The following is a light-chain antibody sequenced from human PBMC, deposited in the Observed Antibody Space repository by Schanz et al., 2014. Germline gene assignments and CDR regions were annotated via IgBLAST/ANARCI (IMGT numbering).Light chain of an antibody. CDR3: QQYATHLWT. CDR2: DAS. CDR1: QSISSW. V-gene: IGKV1-5*01. Sequence: DIQMTQSPSTLSASVGDRVTITCRASQSISSWLAWYQQKPGKAPKLLIYDASSLESGVPSRFSGSGSGTEFTLTISSLQPDDFATYYCQQYATHLWTFGQGTKVEIK. J-gene: IGKJ1*01.